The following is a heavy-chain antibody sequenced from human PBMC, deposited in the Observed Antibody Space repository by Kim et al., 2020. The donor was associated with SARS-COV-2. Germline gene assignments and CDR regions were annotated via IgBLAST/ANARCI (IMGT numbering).Heavy chain of an antibody. CDR3: AKHLHVTSVTVYWYFEL. J-gene: IGHJ2*01. D-gene: IGHD2-2*01. V-gene: IGHV3-23*01. CDR1: GFTFRNSA. CDR2: VFGGGSGT. Sequence: GGSLRLSCAASGFTFRNSAMSWVRQAPGKGLEWVSGVFGGGSGTYYADSVKGRLTISRDNSKNILYLQMNNLRAEDTAVYYCAKHLHVTSVTVYWYFELWGRGTLVAVSS.